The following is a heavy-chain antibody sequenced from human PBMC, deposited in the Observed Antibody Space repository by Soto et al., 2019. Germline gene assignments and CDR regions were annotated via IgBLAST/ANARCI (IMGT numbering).Heavy chain of an antibody. CDR1: GGSVTSGSYY. J-gene: IGHJ4*02. Sequence: PSETLSLTCTVSGGSVTSGSYYWSWIRQPPGQALEWIGYIYDSGSPSYNPSLRSLVIISADTSKNQISLKLTSATAADTAVYYCARGVGSSPPRYWGRGTLVTVSS. CDR2: IYDSGSP. CDR3: ARGVGSSPPRY. D-gene: IGHD1-26*01. V-gene: IGHV4-61*01.